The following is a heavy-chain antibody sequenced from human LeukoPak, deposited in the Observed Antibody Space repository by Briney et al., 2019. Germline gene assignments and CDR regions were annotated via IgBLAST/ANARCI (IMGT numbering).Heavy chain of an antibody. V-gene: IGHV4-4*08. CDR3: ARGPYSYDSSGAFDI. CDR2: ISSSGST. J-gene: IGHJ3*02. D-gene: IGHD3-22*01. CDR1: GGSISSYY. Sequence: NPSETLSLTCTVSGGSISSYYWSWIRQPPGKGLEWIGRISSSGSTNYNPSLKSRVTISVDTSKNQFSLKLSSVTAADTAVYFCARGPYSYDSSGAFDIWGQGTMVTVSS.